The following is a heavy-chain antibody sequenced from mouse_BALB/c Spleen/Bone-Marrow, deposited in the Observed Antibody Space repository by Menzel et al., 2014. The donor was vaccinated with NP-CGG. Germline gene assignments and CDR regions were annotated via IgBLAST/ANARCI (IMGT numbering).Heavy chain of an antibody. V-gene: IGHV14-3*02. CDR3: ARYRLGTYLDY. Sequence: VQLQQPGAELVKPGASVKLSCTASGFNIKDTYIHWVKQRPEQGLEWIGRIDPADGNTKYDPEFQGKATITADTSSSTAYLYLSRVTSEDTAVYYCARYRLGTYLDYWGQGTTLTVSS. J-gene: IGHJ2*01. D-gene: IGHD2-14*01. CDR2: IDPADGNT. CDR1: GFNIKDTY.